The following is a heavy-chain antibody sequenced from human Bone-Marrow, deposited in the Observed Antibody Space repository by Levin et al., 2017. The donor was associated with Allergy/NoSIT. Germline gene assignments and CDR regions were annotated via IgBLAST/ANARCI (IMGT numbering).Heavy chain of an antibody. Sequence: SGGSLRLTCVASGSTFSAYWMSWVRQAPRKGLEWVANIKQDGSEKYYVDSVEGRFTISRDNAKHSVYLQLNSLRVEDTGIYYCARELTRRISVAAIGAFGLWGQGTIVTVSP. D-gene: IGHD2-21*02. CDR2: IKQDGSEK. CDR3: ARELTRRISVAAIGAFGL. J-gene: IGHJ3*01. V-gene: IGHV3-7*04. CDR1: GSTFSAYW.